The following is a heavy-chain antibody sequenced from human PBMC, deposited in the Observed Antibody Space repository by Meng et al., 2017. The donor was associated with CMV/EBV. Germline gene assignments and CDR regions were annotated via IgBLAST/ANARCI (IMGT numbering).Heavy chain of an antibody. CDR2: MNPNNGNT. CDR1: GYTFTSYD. J-gene: IGHJ6*02. Sequence: ASVKVSCKASGYTFTSYDINWVRQATGQGLEWMGWMNPNNGNTGYAQKFQGRVTITADKSTSTAYMELSSLRSEDTAVYYCAKSGAGMDVWGQGTTVTVSS. CDR3: AKSGAGMDV. V-gene: IGHV1-8*03.